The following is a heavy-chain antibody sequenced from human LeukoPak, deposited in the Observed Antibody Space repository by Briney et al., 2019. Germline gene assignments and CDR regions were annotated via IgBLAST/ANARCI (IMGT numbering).Heavy chain of an antibody. CDR1: SGSMNSDIHY. CDR2: ISDSGST. Sequence: SETLSLTCTVSSGSMNSDIHYWTWIRQPAGKGLEWIGRISDSGSTTYNPSLMSRATITLGTSKNSFSLKVTSVTAADTAVYFCARETKDIYSPSWGLYDTYYYIDAWGPGTTVNVAS. J-gene: IGHJ6*03. CDR3: ARETKDIYSPSWGLYDTYYYIDA. V-gene: IGHV4-61*02. D-gene: IGHD5/OR15-5a*01.